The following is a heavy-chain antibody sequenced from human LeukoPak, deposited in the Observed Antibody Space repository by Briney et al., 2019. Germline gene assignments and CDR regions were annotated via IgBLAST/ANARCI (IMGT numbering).Heavy chain of an antibody. CDR1: GFTFSSYT. J-gene: IGHJ5*02. V-gene: IGHV3-30*04. Sequence: GGSPRLSCAASGFTFSSYTMHWLRQAPGKGLEWVAVISYDGSNKYYADSVKGRFTISRDNSKNTLYLQMNSLRAEDTAVYYCARVPSSWYLSWWFDPWGQGTLVTVSS. D-gene: IGHD6-13*01. CDR2: ISYDGSNK. CDR3: ARVPSSWYLSWWFDP.